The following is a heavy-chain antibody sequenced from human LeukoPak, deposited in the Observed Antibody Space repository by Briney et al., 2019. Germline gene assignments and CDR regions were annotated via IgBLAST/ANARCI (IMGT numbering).Heavy chain of an antibody. J-gene: IGHJ5*02. CDR2: ISSSSSYI. V-gene: IGHV3-21*01. Sequence: PGGSLRLSCAASGFTFSTYRMNWVRQAPGKGLEWVPSISSSSSYIYYADSVKGRFTISRDNAKNSLYLQMNSLRSEDTAVYYCARGDVVVVSWFDPWGQGTLVTVSS. D-gene: IGHD2-2*01. CDR3: ARGDVVVVSWFDP. CDR1: GFTFSTYR.